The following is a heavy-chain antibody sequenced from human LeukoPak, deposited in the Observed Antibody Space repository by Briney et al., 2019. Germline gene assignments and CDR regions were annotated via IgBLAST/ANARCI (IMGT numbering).Heavy chain of an antibody. Sequence: PGGSLRLSCAASGFTFSDYYMSWIRQAPGKGLEWISYSSSSGSTIYYADSVKGRFTISRDNAKNSLYLQMNSLRAEDTAVYYCVRDSARLGELSLYGSYYFDYWGQGTLVTVSS. V-gene: IGHV3-11*01. CDR2: SSSSGSTI. CDR1: GFTFSDYY. CDR3: VRDSARLGELSLYGSYYFDY. D-gene: IGHD3-16*02. J-gene: IGHJ4*02.